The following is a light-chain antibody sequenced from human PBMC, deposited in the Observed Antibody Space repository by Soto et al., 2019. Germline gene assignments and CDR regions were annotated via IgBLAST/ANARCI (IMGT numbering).Light chain of an antibody. CDR1: SSDVGGYNY. CDR2: DVS. CDR3: CSYACSYQWV. Sequence: QSVLTQPRSVSGSPGQSVTISCTGTSSDVGGYNYVSWYQQHPGKAPKLMIYDVSKRPSGVPDRFSGSKSGNTASLTISGLQAEDEADYYCCSYACSYQWVFGGGTKLTVL. J-gene: IGLJ3*02. V-gene: IGLV2-11*01.